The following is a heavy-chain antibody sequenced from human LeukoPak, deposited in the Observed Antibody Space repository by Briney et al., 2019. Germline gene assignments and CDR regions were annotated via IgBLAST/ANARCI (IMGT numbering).Heavy chain of an antibody. CDR1: GGSISSYY. CDR2: ISNSGNT. J-gene: IGHJ4*02. Sequence: PSETLSLTCTVSGGSISSYYWSWIRQPPGKGLEWIGYISNSGNTNYNPSLKSRVTISVDTSKNQFSLKLSSVTAADTAVYYCAVRDYWGQGTLVTVSS. CDR3: AVRDY. V-gene: IGHV4-59*12.